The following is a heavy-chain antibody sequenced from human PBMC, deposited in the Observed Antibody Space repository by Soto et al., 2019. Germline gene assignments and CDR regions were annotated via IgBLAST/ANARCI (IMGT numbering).Heavy chain of an antibody. CDR3: SRDLTPLVVVGPDAFDI. V-gene: IGHV3-21*01. J-gene: IGHJ3*02. CDR2: ISSSSSYI. Sequence: GGSLRLSCSASGFTFSSYSMNWVRQAPGKGLEWVSSISSSSSYIYYADSVKGRFTISRDNAKNSLYLQMNSLRAEDTAVYFCSRDLTPLVVVGPDAFDIWGQGTMVTVSS. D-gene: IGHD3-22*01. CDR1: GFTFSSYS.